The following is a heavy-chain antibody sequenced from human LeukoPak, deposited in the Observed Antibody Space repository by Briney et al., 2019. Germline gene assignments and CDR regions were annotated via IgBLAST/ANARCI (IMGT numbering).Heavy chain of an antibody. CDR1: GFTFSSYA. J-gene: IGHJ3*02. CDR3: ARTVVAANYDAFDI. CDR2: ISGSGGST. V-gene: IGHV3-23*01. D-gene: IGHD2-15*01. Sequence: AGGSLRLSCVASGFTFSSYAMSWVRQAPGKGLEWVSAISGSGGSTYYPDSLKGRFTISRDSSKNTLYLQVNSLRAEDTAVYYCARTVVAANYDAFDIWGPGTMVTVSS.